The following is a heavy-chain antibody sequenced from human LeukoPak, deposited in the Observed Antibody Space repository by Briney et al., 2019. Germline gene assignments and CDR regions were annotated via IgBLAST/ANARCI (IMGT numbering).Heavy chain of an antibody. V-gene: IGHV3-48*03. Sequence: GGSLRLSCAASGFTFSSYEMNWVRQAPGKGLEWVSYISSSGSTIYYADSVKGRFTISRDNAKNSLYLQMNSLRAEDTVVYYCARDGSGSYYNLPFDYWGQGTLVTVSS. D-gene: IGHD3-10*01. J-gene: IGHJ4*02. CDR2: ISSSGSTI. CDR1: GFTFSSYE. CDR3: ARDGSGSYYNLPFDY.